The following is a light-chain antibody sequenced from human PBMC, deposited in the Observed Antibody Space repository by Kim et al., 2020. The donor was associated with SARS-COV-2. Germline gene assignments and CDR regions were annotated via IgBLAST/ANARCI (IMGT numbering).Light chain of an antibody. CDR3: NSRDNSGTHWV. CDR1: SLRTYY. J-gene: IGLJ3*02. Sequence: ALGQTVRITCQGDSLRTYYASWYQQKPGQAPVLVNYGNNNRPSGIPDRFSGSNSGNTASLTITGAQAEDEADYYCNSRDNSGTHWVFGGGTKLTVL. V-gene: IGLV3-19*01. CDR2: GNN.